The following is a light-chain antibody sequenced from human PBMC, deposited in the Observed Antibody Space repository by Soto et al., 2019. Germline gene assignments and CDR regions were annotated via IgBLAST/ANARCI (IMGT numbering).Light chain of an antibody. Sequence: QSVLTQPASVSGSPGQSITISCTGTSSDVGNYDLVSWYQQHPGKAPKLIMCEVNKWHSGVSNRFSGSKSGNTASLTISGLQAEDEADYYCCSYAGTVAYVFGTGTKVTVL. CDR3: CSYAGTVAYV. J-gene: IGLJ1*01. CDR1: SSDVGNYDL. CDR2: EVN. V-gene: IGLV2-23*02.